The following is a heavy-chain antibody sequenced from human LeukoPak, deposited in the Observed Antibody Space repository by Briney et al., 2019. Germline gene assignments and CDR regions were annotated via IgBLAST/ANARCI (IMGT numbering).Heavy chain of an antibody. CDR2: ISWDGYTT. CDR1: GFKFDYHS. CDR3: ARDLTPYAASGYSPLVS. D-gene: IGHD3-22*01. V-gene: IGHV3-43*01. J-gene: IGHJ4*02. Sequence: GGSLRLSCAAAGFKFDYHSMHWVRQVPGKGLGWISLISWDGYTTYYADSVKGRFTISRDNSRNSLYLQMNSLKTEDTALYYCARDLTPYAASGYSPLVSWGQGTLVTVSS.